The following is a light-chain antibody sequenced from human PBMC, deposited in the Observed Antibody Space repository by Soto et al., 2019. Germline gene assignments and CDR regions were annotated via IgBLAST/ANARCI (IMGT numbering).Light chain of an antibody. CDR2: GAS. CDR1: QSVSSSY. CDR3: QQYGSSPPFT. V-gene: IGKV3-20*01. Sequence: ELVLTQSPGTLSLSPGERATLSCRASQSVSSSYLAWYQQKPGQAPRLLIYGASNRATGIPDRFSGSGSGTDFTLTSSRLEPEDFAVYFCQQYGSSPPFTFGQGTKVDIK. J-gene: IGKJ2*01.